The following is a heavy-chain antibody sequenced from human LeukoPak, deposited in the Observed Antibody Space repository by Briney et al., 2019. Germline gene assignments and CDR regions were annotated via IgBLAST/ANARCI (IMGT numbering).Heavy chain of an antibody. CDR2: VYYSGST. Sequence: PSETLSLTCTESGGSISSYYWSWIRQPPGKGLEWIGYVYYSGSTNYNASLKSRVTISVDTSKNQFSLKLNSVTAADTAVYYCARHGCSSGGCPFQHWGQGTQVTVSS. CDR1: GGSISSYY. J-gene: IGHJ1*01. V-gene: IGHV4-59*08. D-gene: IGHD2-15*01. CDR3: ARHGCSSGGCPFQH.